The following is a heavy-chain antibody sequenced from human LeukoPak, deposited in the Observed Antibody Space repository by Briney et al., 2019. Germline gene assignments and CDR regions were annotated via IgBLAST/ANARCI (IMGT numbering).Heavy chain of an antibody. CDR3: ARVYSSSWYSGYLYMDV. CDR2: ISTSSSTI. D-gene: IGHD6-13*01. Sequence: GSLRLSCAASGFILSSYNMYWVRQAPGKGLEWVSFISTSSSTIYYADSVKGRFTISRDIAKNSLYLQMDSLRAEDTAVYYCARVYSSSWYSGYLYMDVWGKGTTVTVSS. CDR1: GFILSSYN. V-gene: IGHV3-48*01. J-gene: IGHJ6*03.